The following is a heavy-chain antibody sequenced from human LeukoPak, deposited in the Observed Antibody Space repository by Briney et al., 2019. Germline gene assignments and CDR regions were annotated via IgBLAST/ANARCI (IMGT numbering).Heavy chain of an antibody. D-gene: IGHD6-13*01. CDR1: GFTFSTYA. CDR3: ARDQEESQLVFHAFDF. J-gene: IGHJ3*01. V-gene: IGHV3-30-3*01. Sequence: PGGSLRLSCAASGFTFSTYAMHWVRQAPGKGLEWVADISFDGSTKYYADFVKGRFTISRDNSKNTLYLQLNSLRTEDTVVYYCARDQEESQLVFHAFDFWGQGTMVTVSS. CDR2: ISFDGSTK.